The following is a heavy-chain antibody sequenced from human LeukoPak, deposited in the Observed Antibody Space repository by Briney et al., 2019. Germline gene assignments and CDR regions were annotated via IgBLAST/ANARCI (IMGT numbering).Heavy chain of an antibody. Sequence: SETLSLTCAVSGGSISSGGYSWSWIRQPPGKGLEWIGYIYHSGSTYYNPSLKSQVTISVDRSKNQFSLKLSSVTAADTAVYYCARLGYCSSTSCSNNWFDPWGQGTLVTVSS. CDR3: ARLGYCSSTSCSNNWFDP. V-gene: IGHV4-30-2*01. J-gene: IGHJ5*02. D-gene: IGHD2-2*01. CDR2: IYHSGST. CDR1: GGSISSGGYS.